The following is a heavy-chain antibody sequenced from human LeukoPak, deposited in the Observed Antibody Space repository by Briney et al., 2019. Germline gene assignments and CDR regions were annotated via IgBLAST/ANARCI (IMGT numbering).Heavy chain of an antibody. CDR2: INTNTGNP. V-gene: IGHV7-4-1*02. CDR3: ARGARIAARYHNWFDP. J-gene: IGHJ5*02. D-gene: IGHD6-6*01. CDR1: GYTFTSYA. Sequence: VASVKVSCKASGYTFTSYAMNWVRQASGQGLEWMGWINTNTGNPTYAQGFTGRFVFSLDTSVSTAYLQISSLKAEDTAVYYCARGARIAARYHNWFDPWGQGTLVTVSS.